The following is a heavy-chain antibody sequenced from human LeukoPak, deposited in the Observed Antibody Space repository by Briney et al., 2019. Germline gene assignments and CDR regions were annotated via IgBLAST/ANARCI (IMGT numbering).Heavy chain of an antibody. J-gene: IGHJ5*02. Sequence: ASVKVSCKASGYTFTSYGISWVRQAPGQGLEWMGWISAYNGNTNYAQKLQGRVTMTTDTSTSTAYMELRSLRSDDKAVYYCARDRGSGWYSGMNWFDPWGQGTLVTVSS. CDR1: GYTFTSYG. CDR3: ARDRGSGWYSGMNWFDP. V-gene: IGHV1-18*01. D-gene: IGHD6-19*01. CDR2: ISAYNGNT.